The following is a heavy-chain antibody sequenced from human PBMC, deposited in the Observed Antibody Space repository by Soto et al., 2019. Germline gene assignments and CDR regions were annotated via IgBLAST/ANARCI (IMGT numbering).Heavy chain of an antibody. V-gene: IGHV5-51*01. Sequence: PGESLKISCRCSGYSFTNYWIGWVRQMPGKGLEWMGIIYPGDSDTRYSPSFQGQVTISADKSITTAYLQWSSLKASDTAMYYCARHRAPGIAAVPVDYWGQGTLVT. CDR1: GYSFTNYW. CDR3: ARHRAPGIAAVPVDY. CDR2: IYPGDSDT. J-gene: IGHJ4*02. D-gene: IGHD6-25*01.